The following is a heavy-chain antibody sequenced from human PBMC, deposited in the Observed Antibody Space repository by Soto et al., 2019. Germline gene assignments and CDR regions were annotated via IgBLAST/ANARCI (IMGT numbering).Heavy chain of an antibody. V-gene: IGHV3-74*01. CDR2: ITPDGIGT. D-gene: IGHD2-21*02. CDR3: AAFVVVTAGEY. J-gene: IGHJ4*02. Sequence: EVQLVETGGGLVQPGGALRLSCAASGFTFSSYWMHWVRQTPGKGLVWVGRITPDGIGTNYAASVKGRFTISRNNAKNMVYLQMNSLRAEDTAVYYCAAFVVVTAGEYWGQGTMVTVSS. CDR1: GFTFSSYW.